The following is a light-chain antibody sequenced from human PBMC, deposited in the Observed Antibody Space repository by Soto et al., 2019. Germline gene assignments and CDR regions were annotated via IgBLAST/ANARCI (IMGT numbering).Light chain of an antibody. CDR3: CSYVGANTYV. CDR2: EGI. V-gene: IGLV2-23*01. J-gene: IGLJ1*01. Sequence: QSALTQPASVSGSPGQSITISCSGTSSNIGGYNVVSWYQQHPGKAPEVIVYEGIKRPSGVSDRFSGSTSGSTASLTISGLQAEDEAEYYCCSYVGANTYVFGSGTKVTV. CDR1: SSNIGGYNV.